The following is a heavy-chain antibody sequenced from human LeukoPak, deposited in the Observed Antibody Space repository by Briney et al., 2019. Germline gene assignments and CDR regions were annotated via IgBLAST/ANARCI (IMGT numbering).Heavy chain of an antibody. J-gene: IGHJ3*02. V-gene: IGHV3-23*01. Sequence: GGSLRLSCAASGFTVSSNYMSWVRQAPGKGLEWVSVISGSGGSTYYADSVKGRFTISRDNSKNTLYLQMNSLRAEDTAVYYCANGVLMAYDIWGQGTMVTVSS. CDR2: ISGSGGST. CDR1: GFTVSSNY. CDR3: ANGVLMAYDI. D-gene: IGHD2-8*01.